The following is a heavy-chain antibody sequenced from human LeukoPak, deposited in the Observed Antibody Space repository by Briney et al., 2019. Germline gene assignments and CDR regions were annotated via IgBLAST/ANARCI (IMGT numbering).Heavy chain of an antibody. CDR3: ANTELLRIGDAFDI. Sequence: PGGSLRLSCAAYGFTFSSYSMSWVRQAPGKGLEWVSAISGSGGSTYYADSVKGRFTIYRDNSKNTLYLQMTSLRAEDTAVYYCANTELLRIGDAFDIWGQGTMVTVSS. J-gene: IGHJ3*02. V-gene: IGHV3-23*01. D-gene: IGHD1-26*01. CDR1: GFTFSSYS. CDR2: ISGSGGST.